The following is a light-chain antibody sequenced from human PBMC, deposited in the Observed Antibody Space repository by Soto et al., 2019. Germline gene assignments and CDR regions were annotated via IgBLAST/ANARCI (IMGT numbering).Light chain of an antibody. CDR3: QHYAASPWA. Sequence: EIVLTQSPATLSLSPGERATLSCRASQSVSSYLAWYQQKPGQIPRLLIYAASYRATGIPDRFSGSGSGTEFTLSISRLDPADFAVYYCQHYAASPWAFGPGTKVEI. CDR1: QSVSSY. CDR2: AAS. V-gene: IGKV3-11*01. J-gene: IGKJ1*01.